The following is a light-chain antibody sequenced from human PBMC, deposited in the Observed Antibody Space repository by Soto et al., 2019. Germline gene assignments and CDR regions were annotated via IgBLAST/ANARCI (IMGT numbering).Light chain of an antibody. CDR3: SSYTSSSTLYV. CDR1: SSDVGRYNL. V-gene: IGLV2-14*02. J-gene: IGLJ1*01. Sequence: QSVLTQPASVSGSPGQSITISCTGTSSDVGRYNLVSWYQHHPGKAPKLIIYDVSQWPSGASNRFSGSKSGNTASLTIFGLQADDEADYYCSSYTSSSTLYVFGTGTKVTVL. CDR2: DVS.